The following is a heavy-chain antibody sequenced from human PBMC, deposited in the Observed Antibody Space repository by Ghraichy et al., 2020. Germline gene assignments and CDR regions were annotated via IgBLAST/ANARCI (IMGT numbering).Heavy chain of an antibody. CDR1: GGSFSGYY. V-gene: IGHV4-34*01. CDR3: ARGGYCSGGSCYSSYYYYMDV. J-gene: IGHJ6*03. CDR2: INHSGST. D-gene: IGHD2-15*01. Sequence: SETLSLTCAVYGGSFSGYYWSWIRQPPGKGLEWIGEINHSGSTNYNPSLKSRVTISVDTSKNQFSLKLSSVTAADTAVYYCARGGYCSGGSCYSSYYYYMDVWGKGTTVTVSS.